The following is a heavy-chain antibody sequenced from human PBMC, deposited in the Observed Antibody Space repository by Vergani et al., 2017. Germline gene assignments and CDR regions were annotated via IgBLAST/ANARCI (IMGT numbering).Heavy chain of an antibody. CDR2: IYTSGST. D-gene: IGHD4-17*01. CDR3: ARVLSGRGAQTVTPGG. J-gene: IGHJ4*02. Sequence: QVQLQESGPGLVKPSQTLSLTCTVSGGSISSGSYYWSWIRQPAGKGLEWIGRIYTSGSTNYNPSLKSRVTISVDTSKNQFSLKLSSVTAADTAVYYCARVLSGRGAQTVTPGGWGQGTLVTVSS. V-gene: IGHV4-61*02. CDR1: GGSISSGSYY.